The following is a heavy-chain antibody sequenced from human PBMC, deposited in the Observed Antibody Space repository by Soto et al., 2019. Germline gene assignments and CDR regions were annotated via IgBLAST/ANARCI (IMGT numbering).Heavy chain of an antibody. D-gene: IGHD3-10*01. CDR1: GFTFSSYA. J-gene: IGHJ4*02. Sequence: GGSLRLSCAASGFTFSSYAMSWVRQAPGKGLEWVSAISGSGGSTYYADSVKGRFTIPRDNSKNTLYLQMNSLRAEDTAVYYCAKVRTSSMVRGVIDYWGQGTLVTVSS. CDR3: AKVRTSSMVRGVIDY. CDR2: ISGSGGST. V-gene: IGHV3-23*01.